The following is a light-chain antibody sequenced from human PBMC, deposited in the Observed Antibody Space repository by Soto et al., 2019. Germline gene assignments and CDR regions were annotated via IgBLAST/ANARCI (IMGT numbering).Light chain of an antibody. V-gene: IGKV1-5*03. CDR1: QNINRW. Sequence: DIQMTQSPSTLSASVGDRVTITCRASQNINRWLAWYQQKPGKAPKLLIYKASDLDSGVPARFSGSGSGTDFTLTISSLEPEDFAVYYCQQRSNWSWTFGQGTKVDIK. CDR3: QQRSNWSWT. J-gene: IGKJ1*01. CDR2: KAS.